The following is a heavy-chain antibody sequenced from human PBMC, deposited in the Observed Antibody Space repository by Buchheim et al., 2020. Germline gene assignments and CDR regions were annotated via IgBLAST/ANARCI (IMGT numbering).Heavy chain of an antibody. Sequence: QIQLMQSGAEVKKPGASVKVSCKTSGYTFTSYGIIWVRQAPGQGLEWMGWISPYNGNTNYAQNLQGRVTMTTDTSTSTAYMELRSLRSDDTAVYYCARDGDILTGYYNSDDAFDTWGQGT. CDR2: ISPYNGNT. CDR1: GYTFTSYG. V-gene: IGHV1-18*01. D-gene: IGHD3-9*01. CDR3: ARDGDILTGYYNSDDAFDT. J-gene: IGHJ3*02.